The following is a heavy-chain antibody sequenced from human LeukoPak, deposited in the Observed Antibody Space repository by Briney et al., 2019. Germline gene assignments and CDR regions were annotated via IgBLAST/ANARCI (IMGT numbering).Heavy chain of an antibody. CDR2: IYYNGTIK. V-gene: IGHV3-33*01. D-gene: IGHD3-10*01. CDR1: GFTFSNHG. Sequence: PARSLRLSCVASGFTFSNHGMHWVRQAPGKGLEWVALIYYNGTIKNYVDSVKGRFTISRDNSKNTLTLQMNSLRADDTAVYYCARDRGKDYFDYWGRGTLVTVSS. CDR3: ARDRGKDYFDY. J-gene: IGHJ4*02.